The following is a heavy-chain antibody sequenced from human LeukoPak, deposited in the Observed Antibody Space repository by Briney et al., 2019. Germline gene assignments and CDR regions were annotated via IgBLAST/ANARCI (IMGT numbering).Heavy chain of an antibody. V-gene: IGHV4-59*01. CDR3: ARVTPYCSSTSCYLWSDP. D-gene: IGHD2-2*01. Sequence: PSETLSLTCTVSGGSISSYYWSWIRQPPGKGLEWIGYIYYSGSTNYNPSLKSRVTISVDTSKNQFSLKLSSVTAADTAVYYCARVTPYCSSTSCYLWSDPWGQGTLVTVSS. J-gene: IGHJ5*02. CDR1: GGSISSYY. CDR2: IYYSGST.